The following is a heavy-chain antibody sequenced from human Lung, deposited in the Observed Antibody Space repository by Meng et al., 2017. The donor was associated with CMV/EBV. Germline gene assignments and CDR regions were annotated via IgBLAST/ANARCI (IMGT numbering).Heavy chain of an antibody. D-gene: IGHD1-14*01. J-gene: IGHJ5*02. CDR2: IDLVSGDT. CDR3: GRGNRSFDP. V-gene: IGHV1-2*06. CDR1: GYTFTAYY. Sequence: ASVXVSCNAYGYTFTAYYMHWVRQAPGQGLEWMGRIDLVSGDTYYGQKFQGRVTMTRDTSITTAYIALTSLTSDVAAVYFCGRGNRSFDPWGQGSLVTVSS.